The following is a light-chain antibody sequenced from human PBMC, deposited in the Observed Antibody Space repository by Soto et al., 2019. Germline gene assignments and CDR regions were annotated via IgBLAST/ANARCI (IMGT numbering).Light chain of an antibody. V-gene: IGKV1-5*03. CDR3: KQYKTYWK. Sequence: DIQMTQSPSSLSASVGDSVTIACRASQSVSSWLAWFQQKPGKAPKLLIYKASNLQSGVSSRFSGGGSGTEFTLTISSLQPDDFATYYCKQYKTYWKCGPGTTGAIK. CDR1: QSVSSW. J-gene: IGKJ1*01. CDR2: KAS.